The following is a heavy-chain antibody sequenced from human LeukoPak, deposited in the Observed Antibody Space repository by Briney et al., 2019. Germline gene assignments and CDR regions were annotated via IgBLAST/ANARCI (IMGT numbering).Heavy chain of an antibody. V-gene: IGHV3-23*01. CDR3: AKDAAYSSCWSPDY. Sequence: GGSLRLSCAASGFTFSSYAMSWVRQAPGKGLEWVSSISGSGGSTYYADFMKGRFTISRDNSKNTLYLQMNSLRAEDTAVYYCAKDAAYSSCWSPDYWGQGTLVTVSS. J-gene: IGHJ4*02. CDR2: ISGSGGST. CDR1: GFTFSSYA. D-gene: IGHD6-13*01.